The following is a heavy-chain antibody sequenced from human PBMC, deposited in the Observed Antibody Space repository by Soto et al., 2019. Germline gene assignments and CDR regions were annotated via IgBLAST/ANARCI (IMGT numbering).Heavy chain of an antibody. CDR2: IIPITATA. Sequence: ASVKVSCKASGGTFGSYAISWVRQAPGQWLEWMGGIIPITATANYAQKFQGRVTITADESTSTASMQLSSLRSEDTAVYYCARSQGSSTSLEIYYYYYYGMDVWGQGTTVTVSS. D-gene: IGHD2-2*01. J-gene: IGHJ6*02. V-gene: IGHV1-69*13. CDR1: GGTFGSYA. CDR3: ARSQGSSTSLEIYYYYYYGMDV.